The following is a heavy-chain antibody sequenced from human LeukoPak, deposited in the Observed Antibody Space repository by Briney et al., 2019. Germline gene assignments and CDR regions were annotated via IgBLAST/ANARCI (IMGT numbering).Heavy chain of an antibody. D-gene: IGHD2-2*01. CDR2: MNPNSGNT. CDR3: ARGGGLSITNYYYYMDV. V-gene: IGHV1-8*01. Sequence: ASVKVSCKASGYTFTSNDINWVRQATGQGLEWMGWMNPNSGNTGYAQKFQGRATMTRNTSISTAYMELSSLRSEDTAVYYCARGGGLSITNYYYYMDVWGKGTMVTVSS. CDR1: GYTFTSND. J-gene: IGHJ6*03.